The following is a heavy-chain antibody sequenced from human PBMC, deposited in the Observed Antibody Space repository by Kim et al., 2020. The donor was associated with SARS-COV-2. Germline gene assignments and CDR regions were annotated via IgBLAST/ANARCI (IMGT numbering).Heavy chain of an antibody. V-gene: IGHV1-18*01. Sequence: AQKLQGRVTMTTDTSTSTAYMELRSLRSDDTAVYYCARDQYYGSGSDVDYWGQGTLVTVSS. CDR3: ARDQYYGSGSDVDY. D-gene: IGHD3-10*01. J-gene: IGHJ4*02.